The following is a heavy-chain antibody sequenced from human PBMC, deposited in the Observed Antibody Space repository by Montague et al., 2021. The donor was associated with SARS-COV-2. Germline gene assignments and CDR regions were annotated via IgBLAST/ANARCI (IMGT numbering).Heavy chain of an antibody. CDR1: GGSFSAYY. CDR3: ARAVRGVIILSPYYAMDV. V-gene: IGHV4-34*01. CDR2: INHSGRT. J-gene: IGHJ6*02. D-gene: IGHD3-10*01. Sequence: SETLSLTCAVYGGSFSAYYWNWIRQPPVKGLEWIGDINHSGRTNFNPSLKSRVTVSLDTSKNQFSLKLRSVTAADTAVYYCARAVRGVIILSPYYAMDVWGQGTSVTVSS.